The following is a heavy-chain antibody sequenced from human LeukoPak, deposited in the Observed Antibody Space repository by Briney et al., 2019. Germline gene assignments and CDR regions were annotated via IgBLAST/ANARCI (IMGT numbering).Heavy chain of an antibody. D-gene: IGHD4-11*01. J-gene: IGHJ1*01. CDR1: GYNLTELS. CDR3: ARDKAVTTELTQYFHH. CDR2: ISGYNGYT. Sequence: ASVKVSCKVSGYNLTELSMHWVRQAPGKGLEWMGWISGYNGYTNYAQKFQFRVTMTTDTSTSTAYMELRSLTSDDTAVYYCARDKAVTTELTQYFHHWGQGTLVTVSS. V-gene: IGHV1-18*01.